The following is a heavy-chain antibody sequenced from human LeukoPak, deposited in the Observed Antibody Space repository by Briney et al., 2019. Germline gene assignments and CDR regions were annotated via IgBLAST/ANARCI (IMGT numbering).Heavy chain of an antibody. J-gene: IGHJ4*02. CDR2: ISGSGGRT. CDR1: GFTLNGYW. CDR3: AKDHDALVPAAQFDY. Sequence: GGSLRLSCAAPGFTLNGYWMHWVRHAPGKGLEWVSTISGSGGRTYYADSVKGRFTISRDNSNNTLSLQMTSLRAGDTAVYYCAKDHDALVPAAQFDYWGQGTLVTVSS. V-gene: IGHV3-23*01. D-gene: IGHD2-2*01.